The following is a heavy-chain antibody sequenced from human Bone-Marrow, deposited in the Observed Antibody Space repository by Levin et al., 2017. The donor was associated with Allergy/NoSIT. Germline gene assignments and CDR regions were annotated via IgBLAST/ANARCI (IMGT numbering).Heavy chain of an antibody. J-gene: IGHJ5*02. V-gene: IGHV4-30-4*01. Sequence: PSETLSLTCTVSGGSVSGTDYFWSWIRQPPGEGLEWIGYIYNSGATYYYPSLESRVTISVDTSKNQFSLKLSSVTAADTAVYYCARGIQYYDFWTGFYGYWFDPWGQGTLVTVSS. CDR1: GGSVSGTDYF. CDR2: IYNSGAT. D-gene: IGHD3-3*01. CDR3: ARGIQYYDFWTGFYGYWFDP.